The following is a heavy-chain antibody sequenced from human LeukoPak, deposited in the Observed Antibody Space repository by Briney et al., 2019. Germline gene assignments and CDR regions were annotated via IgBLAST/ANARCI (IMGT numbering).Heavy chain of an antibody. CDR1: GYSFTSYW. Sequence: GESLKISCNGSGYSFTSYWISWVRQMPGKGLEWMGRIDPSDSYTNYSPSFQGHVTISADKSISTAYLQWSSLKASDTAMYYCARLGRENYYGSGSYPDYWGQGTLVTVSS. CDR3: ARLGRENYYGSGSYPDY. CDR2: IDPSDSYT. D-gene: IGHD3-10*01. J-gene: IGHJ4*02. V-gene: IGHV5-10-1*01.